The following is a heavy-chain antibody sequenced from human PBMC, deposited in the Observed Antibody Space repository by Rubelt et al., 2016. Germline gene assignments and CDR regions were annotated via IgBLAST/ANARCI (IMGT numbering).Heavy chain of an antibody. CDR3: ARGRSSGWYHY. J-gene: IGHJ4*02. CDR1: GYTFTSYD. Sequence: QVQLVQSGAEVKKPGASVKVSCKASGYTFTSYDINWVRQATGQGLEWIGWMNHNSGNRGGAEKFQGRDIVPRKTSVSTGDMELGSLGSEETAVYCGARGRSSGWYHYWGQGTLVTVSS. CDR2: MNHNSGNR. D-gene: IGHD6-19*01. V-gene: IGHV1-8*01.